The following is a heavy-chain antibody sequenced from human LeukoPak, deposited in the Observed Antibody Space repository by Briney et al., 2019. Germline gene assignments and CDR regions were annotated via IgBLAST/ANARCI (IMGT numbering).Heavy chain of an antibody. CDR1: GFTFSSYA. D-gene: IGHD3-22*01. V-gene: IGHV3-23*01. CDR2: VSGSGDSS. Sequence: SGGSLRLSCAASGFTFSSYAMSWVRQAPGKGLEWVSGVSGSGDSSNYADSVKGRFTVSRDNSKNTLYLQMNSLRAEDTAVYYCANRNYYDSSGYYYLYYFDFWGQGTLVTVSS. CDR3: ANRNYYDSSGYYYLYYFDF. J-gene: IGHJ4*02.